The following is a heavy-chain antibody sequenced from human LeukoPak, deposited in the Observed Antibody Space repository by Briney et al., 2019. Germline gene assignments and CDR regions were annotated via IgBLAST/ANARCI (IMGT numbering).Heavy chain of an antibody. CDR3: ARDPRNVGLAP. Sequence: GGSLRLSCAASGFTFSSSWMNWVRQSPGKGLEWVANIKEDGTEKYYVDSVKGRFTMSRDNVKNTLYLQMNSLRVEDTAVYYCARDPRNVGLAPWGQGTLVTVSS. D-gene: IGHD2-15*01. J-gene: IGHJ5*02. V-gene: IGHV3-7*01. CDR1: GFTFSSSW. CDR2: IKEDGTEK.